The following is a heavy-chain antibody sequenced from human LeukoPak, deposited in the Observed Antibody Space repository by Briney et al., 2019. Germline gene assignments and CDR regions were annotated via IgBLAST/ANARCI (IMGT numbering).Heavy chain of an antibody. CDR1: GGSFSGYY. Sequence: SETLSLTCAVYGGSFSGYYWSWIRQPPGKGLEWIGEISHTGSTNYNVSLKSRVTISVDTSKNQFSLKLSSVTAADTAVYYCARPWGRYYYGMDVWGQGTTVTVSS. D-gene: IGHD3-16*01. V-gene: IGHV4-34*01. CDR3: ARPWGRYYYGMDV. CDR2: ISHTGST. J-gene: IGHJ6*02.